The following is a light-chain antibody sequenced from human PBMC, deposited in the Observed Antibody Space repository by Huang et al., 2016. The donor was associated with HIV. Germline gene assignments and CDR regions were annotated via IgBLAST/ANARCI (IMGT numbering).Light chain of an antibody. J-gene: IGKJ4*01. CDR1: QIVNTF. Sequence: EIVLTQSPATLSLSPGERATLSCRASQIVNTFLAWYQQKPGQAPRLLIYDAANRATCIPARFSGSGSGTDFTLTISSLEPEDFAVYYCQQRSNRPLTFGGGTKVEIK. CDR3: QQRSNRPLT. V-gene: IGKV3-11*01. CDR2: DAA.